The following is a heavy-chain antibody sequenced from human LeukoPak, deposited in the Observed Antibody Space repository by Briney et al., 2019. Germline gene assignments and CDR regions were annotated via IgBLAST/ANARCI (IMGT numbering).Heavy chain of an antibody. J-gene: IGHJ3*02. CDR1: GGSISSGSYY. V-gene: IGHV4-61*02. CDR2: IYTSGSA. CDR3: ARDPRLSYGSGSPYPPGDAFDI. Sequence: SQTLSLTCTVSGGSISSGSYYWSWIRQPAGKGLEWIGRIYTSGSANYNPSLKSRVTISVDTSKNQFSLKLSSVTAADTAVYYCARDPRLSYGSGSPYPPGDAFDIWGQGTMVTVSS. D-gene: IGHD3-10*01.